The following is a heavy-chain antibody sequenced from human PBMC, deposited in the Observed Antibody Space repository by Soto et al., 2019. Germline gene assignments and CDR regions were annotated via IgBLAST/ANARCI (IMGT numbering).Heavy chain of an antibody. CDR2: IYYSGST. Sequence: SETLSLTCTVSGGSISNYYWSWIRQPPGKGLEWIGYIYYSGSTNYNPSLKSRVTISVDTSKNQFSLKLNSVTAADTAVYYCARVNYGNYYYYYGMDVWGQGTTVTAP. J-gene: IGHJ6*02. CDR3: ARVNYGNYYYYYGMDV. V-gene: IGHV4-59*01. CDR1: GGSISNYY. D-gene: IGHD4-17*01.